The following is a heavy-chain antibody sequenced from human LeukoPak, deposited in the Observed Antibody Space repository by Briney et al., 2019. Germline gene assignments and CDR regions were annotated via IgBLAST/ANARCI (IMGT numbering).Heavy chain of an antibody. J-gene: IGHJ4*02. CDR2: IRYDGSNK. D-gene: IGHD3-9*01. CDR3: ARDILTDFDY. Sequence: GGSLRLSCAASGLTFSSYGMHWVRQAPGKGLEWVAFIRYDGSNKYYADSVKGRFTISRDNSKNTLYLQMNSLRAEDTAVYYCARDILTDFDYWGQGTLVTVSS. CDR1: GLTFSSYG. V-gene: IGHV3-30*02.